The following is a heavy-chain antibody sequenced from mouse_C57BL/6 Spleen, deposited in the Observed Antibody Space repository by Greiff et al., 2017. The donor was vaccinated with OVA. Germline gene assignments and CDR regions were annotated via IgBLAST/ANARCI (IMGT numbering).Heavy chain of an antibody. Sequence: VQLQQSGAELVRPGTSVKVSCKASGYAFTNYLIEWVKQRPGQGLEWIGVINPGSGGTNYNEKFKGKATLTADKSSSTAYMQLSSLTSEDSAVYFCARWSLTGTDFDYWGQGTTLTVSS. V-gene: IGHV1-54*01. J-gene: IGHJ2*01. CDR2: INPGSGGT. CDR1: GYAFTNYL. CDR3: ARWSLTGTDFDY. D-gene: IGHD4-1*01.